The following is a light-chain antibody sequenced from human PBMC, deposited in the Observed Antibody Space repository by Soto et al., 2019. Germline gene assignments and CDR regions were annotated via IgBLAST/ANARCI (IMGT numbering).Light chain of an antibody. V-gene: IGLV2-14*03. J-gene: IGLJ1*01. CDR3: SSYTTSNTRQIV. CDR1: SSDVGGYNY. Sequence: QSVLTQPASVSGSPGQSITISCTGTSSDVGGYNYVSWYRHHPGKAPKLMIFDVSNRPSGVSNRFSGSKSGNTASLTISGLQPEDGADYYYSSYTTSNTRQIVFGTGTKVTVL. CDR2: DVS.